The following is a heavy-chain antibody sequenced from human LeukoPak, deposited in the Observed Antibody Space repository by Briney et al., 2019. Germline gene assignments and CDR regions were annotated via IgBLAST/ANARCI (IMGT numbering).Heavy chain of an antibody. D-gene: IGHD2-2*01. CDR2: IYSGGST. J-gene: IGHJ3*02. CDR3: ASRGCSSTSCYFGASDI. Sequence: ETLSLTCTVSGGSISSYCMSWVRQAPGKGLEWVSVIYSGGSTYYADSVKGRFTISRDNSKNTLYLQMNSLRAEDTAVYYCASRGCSSTSCYFGASDIWGQGTMVTVSS. CDR1: GGSISSYC. V-gene: IGHV3-53*01.